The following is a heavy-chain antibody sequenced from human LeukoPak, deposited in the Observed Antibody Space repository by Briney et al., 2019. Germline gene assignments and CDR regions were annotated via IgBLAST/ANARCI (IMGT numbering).Heavy chain of an antibody. Sequence: PSQTLSLTCTVSGGSISSGGYYWSWIRQHPGKGLEWIGYIYYSGSTYYNPSLKSRVTISVDTSKNQFSLKLSSVTAADTAVYYCASGPSKYYYYYGMDVWGQGTTVTVSS. J-gene: IGHJ6*02. V-gene: IGHV4-31*03. CDR2: IYYSGST. CDR3: ASGPSKYYYYYGMDV. CDR1: GGSISSGGYY.